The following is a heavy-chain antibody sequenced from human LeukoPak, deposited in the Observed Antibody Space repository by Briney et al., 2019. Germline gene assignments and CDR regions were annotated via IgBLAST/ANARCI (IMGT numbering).Heavy chain of an antibody. CDR3: ATDAAVAPYYFNY. D-gene: IGHD6-19*01. J-gene: IGHJ4*02. Sequence: GGSLRLSCVASGFSISNAWISWVRQAPGKGLEWVGRIRRETEGGKTDYAAPVKGRFTISREDSKNTLHLQMNSLRIEDTAVYYCATDAAVAPYYFNYWGQGTLVTVSS. CDR1: GFSISNAW. V-gene: IGHV3-15*01. CDR2: IRRETEGGKT.